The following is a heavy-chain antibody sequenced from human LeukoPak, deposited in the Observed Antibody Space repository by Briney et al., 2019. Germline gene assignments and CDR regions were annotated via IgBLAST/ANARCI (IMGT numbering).Heavy chain of an antibody. Sequence: PGGSLRLSCAASGLTFSDYAMSWFRQAPGKGLEWVSGITSGFTPHYADSVKGRFTISRDNSKNTFHRQLNSLRAEDTAVYYCAKDYSDSRVADVFFEYWGQGTLVTVSS. V-gene: IGHV3-23*01. CDR1: GLTFSDYA. D-gene: IGHD2-15*01. CDR3: AKDYSDSRVADVFFEY. J-gene: IGHJ4*02. CDR2: ITSGFTP.